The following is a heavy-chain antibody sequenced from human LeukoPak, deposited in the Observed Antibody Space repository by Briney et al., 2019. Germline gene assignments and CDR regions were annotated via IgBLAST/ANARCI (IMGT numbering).Heavy chain of an antibody. CDR1: GGSISSYY. J-gene: IGHJ5*02. Sequence: SETLSLTCTVSGGSISSYYWSWIRHPAGKGLEWIGRIYTSGSTNYNPSLKSRVTMSVDTSKNQFSPKLSSVTAADTAVYYCAREGYYPSTFDPWGQGTLVTVSS. CDR3: AREGYYPSTFDP. V-gene: IGHV4-4*07. CDR2: IYTSGST. D-gene: IGHD2-8*01.